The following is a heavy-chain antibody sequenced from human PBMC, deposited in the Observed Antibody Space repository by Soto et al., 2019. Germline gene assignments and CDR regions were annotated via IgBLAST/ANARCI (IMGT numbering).Heavy chain of an antibody. J-gene: IGHJ4*02. CDR2: TYYSSKWYN. D-gene: IGHD3-22*01. CDR1: GDRVAINSAA. Sequence: PXQTLSLACAISGDRVAINSAAWNFIMRSPSRGLEWLGRTYYSSKWYNHYAVAVKSRITVNPDTSKNQFSLQLNSVTPEDTAVYYCARSGPGGYIDYWGQGTLVNVSS. CDR3: ARSGPGGYIDY. V-gene: IGHV6-1*01.